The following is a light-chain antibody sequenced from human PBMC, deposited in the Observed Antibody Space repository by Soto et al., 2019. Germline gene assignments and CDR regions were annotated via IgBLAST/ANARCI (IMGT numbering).Light chain of an antibody. CDR1: QSVSNNY. CDR2: GAS. Sequence: EIVMTQSPATLSVSPGERATLSCRASQSVSNNYLAWYQQKPGQAPRLLMYGASSRATGIPDRFSGTGSGTDFTLTISRLEPEDFAVYYCQQYDSSPYTFGLGTRLEIK. J-gene: IGKJ5*01. CDR3: QQYDSSPYT. V-gene: IGKV3-20*01.